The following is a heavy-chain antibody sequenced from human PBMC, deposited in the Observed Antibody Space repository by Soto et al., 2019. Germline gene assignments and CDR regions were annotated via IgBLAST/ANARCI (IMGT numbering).Heavy chain of an antibody. J-gene: IGHJ4*02. V-gene: IGHV3-74*01. D-gene: IGHD6-13*01. Sequence: VHLVESGGGLVQPGGSLRLSCAASGFTFNSYWMHWVRQVPGKGRVWVSRINSDVSSTTYADSVKGRFTISRDNAKNILSLQMNSLRVEDTAVYYCARGPEGINWYTHPIDYWGQGTLVTVSS. CDR3: ARGPEGINWYTHPIDY. CDR2: INSDVSST. CDR1: GFTFNSYW.